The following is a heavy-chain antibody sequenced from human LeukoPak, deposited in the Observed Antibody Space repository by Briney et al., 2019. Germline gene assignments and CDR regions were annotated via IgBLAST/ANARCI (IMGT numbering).Heavy chain of an antibody. V-gene: IGHV4-34*01. D-gene: IGHD2-2*01. Sequence: SETLSLTCAVSGWSFSGYYWSWVRQPPGKGLQWIGEINDSGTTNYNPSLKSRVTLSVDTSKKQFSLRLSSVTAADTAFNYAARRLVDSNDAQLGYDWGQGTLVTVSS. CDR1: GWSFSGYY. CDR3: ARRLVDSNDAQLGYD. CDR2: INDSGTT. J-gene: IGHJ4*02.